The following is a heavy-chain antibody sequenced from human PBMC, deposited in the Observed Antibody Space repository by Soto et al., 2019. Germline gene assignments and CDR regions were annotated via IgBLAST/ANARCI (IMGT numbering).Heavy chain of an antibody. Sequence: GASVKVSCKASGYTFTGYYMHWVRQAPGQGFEWMGWINPNSGGTNYAQKFQGWVTMTRDTSISTAYMELSRLRSDDTAVYYCATSLGLVVAATPHYYYMDVWGKVTTVTVCS. D-gene: IGHD2-15*01. CDR1: GYTFTGYY. CDR3: ATSLGLVVAATPHYYYMDV. V-gene: IGHV1-2*04. CDR2: INPNSGGT. J-gene: IGHJ6*03.